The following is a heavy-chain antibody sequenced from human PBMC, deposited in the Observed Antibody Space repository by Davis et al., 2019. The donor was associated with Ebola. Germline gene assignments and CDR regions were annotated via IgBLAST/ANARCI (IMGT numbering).Heavy chain of an antibody. CDR1: GFTFSSYS. V-gene: IGHV3-48*02. CDR2: ISRSSSTV. D-gene: IGHD6-19*01. Sequence: GGSLRLSCAASGFTFSSYSMNWVRQTPGKGLEWVSYISRSSSTVYYADSVKGRFTISRDNAKNSLYLQMNSLRDEDTAVYYCAREIAVAGTECDYWGQGTLVTVSS. CDR3: AREIAVAGTECDY. J-gene: IGHJ4*02.